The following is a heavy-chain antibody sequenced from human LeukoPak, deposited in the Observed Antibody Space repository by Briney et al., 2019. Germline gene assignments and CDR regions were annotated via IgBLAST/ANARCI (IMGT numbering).Heavy chain of an antibody. J-gene: IGHJ4*02. CDR3: ARSGGGGDYFDY. CDR2: IKQDGSDK. V-gene: IGHV3-7*04. D-gene: IGHD3-10*01. Sequence: GGSLRLSCAASGFTFSNFAVNWVRQAPGKGLEWVANIKQDGSDKYYVDSVKGRFTISRDNAKNSLYLQMNSLRAEDTALYYCARSGGGGDYFDYWGQGTLVTVSS. CDR1: GFTFSNFA.